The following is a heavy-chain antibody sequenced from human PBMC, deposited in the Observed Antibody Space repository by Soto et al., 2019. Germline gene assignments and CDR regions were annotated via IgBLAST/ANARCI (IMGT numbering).Heavy chain of an antibody. D-gene: IGHD2-21*01. Sequence: SDTLSLSSRPSGFSINISRYSWDCLRRRPGKGLEFIANVYYSGGAHYNPSFKSRVTISVDTATNQVSLRMSSVTAADTAVYFCGRVVEGATRHTDFDSWGQGTLVTVSS. J-gene: IGHJ5*01. CDR1: GFSINISRYS. CDR3: GRVVEGATRHTDFDS. CDR2: VYYSGGA. V-gene: IGHV4-39*01.